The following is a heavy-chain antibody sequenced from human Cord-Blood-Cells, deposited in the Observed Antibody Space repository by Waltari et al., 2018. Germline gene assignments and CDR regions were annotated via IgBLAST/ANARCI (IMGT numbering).Heavy chain of an antibody. V-gene: IGHV1-69*01. CDR3: ARKHSSSYYFDY. Sequence: QVQLVQSGAEVKKPGSSVKVSCKASGGTFSSYAISWVRQAPGQGLEWMGGSIPIFGTANDAQKFQGRVTITADESTSTAYMELSSLRSEDTAVYYCARKHSSSYYFDYWGQGTLVTVSS. D-gene: IGHD6-6*01. J-gene: IGHJ4*02. CDR2: SIPIFGTA. CDR1: GGTFSSYA.